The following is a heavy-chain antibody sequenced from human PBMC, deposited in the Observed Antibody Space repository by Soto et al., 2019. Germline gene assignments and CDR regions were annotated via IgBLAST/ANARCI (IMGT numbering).Heavy chain of an antibody. Sequence: ASVKVSCKASGYTFTSYGISWVRQAPGQGLEWMGWISAYNGNTNYAQKLQGRVTMTTDTSTSTAYMELRSLRSDDTAVYYCARDHSRRGYSYGGIRNWGQGTLVTVSS. CDR1: GYTFTSYG. V-gene: IGHV1-18*01. D-gene: IGHD5-18*01. J-gene: IGHJ4*02. CDR2: ISAYNGNT. CDR3: ARDHSRRGYSYGGIRN.